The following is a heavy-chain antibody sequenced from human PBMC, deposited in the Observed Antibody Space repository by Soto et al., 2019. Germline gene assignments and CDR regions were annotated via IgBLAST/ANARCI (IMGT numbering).Heavy chain of an antibody. J-gene: IGHJ4*02. D-gene: IGHD6-19*01. V-gene: IGHV1-18*01. Sequence: QVQLVQSGAEVKKPGASVKVSCKASGYTFTSYGISWVRQAPGQGLEWMGWISAYNGNTNYAQKLQGRFTLTPXTSTSTAYMERRSLRSDDTAVYYCARDLAVGLVDYWGQGTLVTVSS. CDR2: ISAYNGNT. CDR1: GYTFTSYG. CDR3: ARDLAVGLVDY.